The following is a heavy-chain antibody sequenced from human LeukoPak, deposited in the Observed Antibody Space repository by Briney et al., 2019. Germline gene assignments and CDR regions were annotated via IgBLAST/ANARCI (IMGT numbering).Heavy chain of an antibody. J-gene: IGHJ4*02. D-gene: IGHD2-2*01. V-gene: IGHV3-48*01. Sequence: GGSLRLSCAASGFTFSSYSMNWVGQAPGKGRGWVSYISSSSSTIYYADSLKGRFTISRDDAENSLYLQMNSLRAEDTAVYYCARDSSVTAAPIDYWGQGTLVTVSS. CDR2: ISSSSSTI. CDR1: GFTFSSYS. CDR3: ARDSSVTAAPIDY.